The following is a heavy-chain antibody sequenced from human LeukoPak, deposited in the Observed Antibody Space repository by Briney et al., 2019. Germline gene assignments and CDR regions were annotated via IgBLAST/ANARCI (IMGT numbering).Heavy chain of an antibody. CDR2: FDREDGAT. V-gene: IGHV1-24*01. Sequence: ASVKVSCKASGGTFSSYAISWVRQAPGQGLEWMGGFDREDGATIYAQKFQGRVTMTEDTSTDTAYMELNSLRSEDTAVYYCATITMIVYDAFDIWGQGTMVTVSS. J-gene: IGHJ3*02. D-gene: IGHD3-22*01. CDR1: GGTFSSYA. CDR3: ATITMIVYDAFDI.